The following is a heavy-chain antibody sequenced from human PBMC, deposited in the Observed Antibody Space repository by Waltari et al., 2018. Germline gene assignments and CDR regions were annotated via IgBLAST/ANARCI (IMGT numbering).Heavy chain of an antibody. CDR3: AKDSSYYRGAKSRGNWFAP. J-gene: IGHJ5*02. V-gene: IGHV3-30*18. D-gene: IGHD3-10*01. Sequence: QVQLVESGGAVVQPGRSLRLSCAASGFTFTSYGMPWVRQAPGRAPGKGVEWVAGISYDGYITDYADAGEGRFTISRDNAKNTVYLQVSSLRAEDTAMYYCAKDSSYYRGAKSRGNWFAPWGQGTLVTVSS. CDR2: ISYDGYIT. CDR1: GFTFTSYG.